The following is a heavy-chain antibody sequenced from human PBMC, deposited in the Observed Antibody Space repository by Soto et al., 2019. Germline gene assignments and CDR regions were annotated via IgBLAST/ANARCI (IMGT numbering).Heavy chain of an antibody. CDR1: GVGFSSYE. J-gene: IGHJ4*02. CDR3: ASGIDY. Sequence: QLVESGGGLVQPGGSLRLSCVASGVGFSSYEMTWIRQAPGKGLEWISYISSSGSATYYADSVKGRFTISRDNAQHSVYLQMNSLSADDTALYFCASGIDYWGQGTLVTVSS. V-gene: IGHV3-48*03. CDR2: ISSSGSAT.